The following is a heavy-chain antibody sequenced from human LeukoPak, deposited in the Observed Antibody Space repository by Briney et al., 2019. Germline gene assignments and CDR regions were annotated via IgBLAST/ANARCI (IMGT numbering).Heavy chain of an antibody. J-gene: IGHJ3*02. CDR3: AKSLHDILTGYYTRAFDI. CDR2: IWYDGSNK. Sequence: GGSLRLSCAASGFTFSSYGMHWVRQAPGKGLEWVAVIWYDGSNKYYADSVKGRFTISRDNSKNTLYLQMNSLRAEDTAVYYCAKSLHDILTGYYTRAFDIWGQGTMVTVSS. V-gene: IGHV3-30*02. CDR1: GFTFSSYG. D-gene: IGHD3-9*01.